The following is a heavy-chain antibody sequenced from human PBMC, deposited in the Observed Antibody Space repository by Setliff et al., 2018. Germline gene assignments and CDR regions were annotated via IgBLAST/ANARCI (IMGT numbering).Heavy chain of an antibody. CDR2: IYHTENT. V-gene: IGHV4-4*02. CDR1: GAAISSNNW. D-gene: IGHD1-26*01. J-gene: IGHJ4*02. Sequence: SETLSLTCAVFGAAISSNNWWSWVRQPPGMQLEWIGEIYHTENTNYNASLRSRVAISIDKSKSQYSLKLSSVTAADTAVYYCAKGGGRYHSASWGQGILVTVSS. CDR3: AKGGGRYHSAS.